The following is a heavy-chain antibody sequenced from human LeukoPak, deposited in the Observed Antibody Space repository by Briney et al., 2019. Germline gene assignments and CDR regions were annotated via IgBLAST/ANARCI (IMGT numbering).Heavy chain of an antibody. J-gene: IGHJ4*02. CDR3: AREGGSLDY. V-gene: IGHV4-4*07. CDR2: TYTSGST. Sequence: MASETLSFTCTGSGGSISSYYWSWNRQAAGQGWMWIGRTYTSGSTNYNPSLKSRVNMAVDTSKNQYALKQSSVTAADTAVYYCAREGGSLDYWGQGTLVTVSS. CDR1: GGSISSYY. D-gene: IGHD1-26*01.